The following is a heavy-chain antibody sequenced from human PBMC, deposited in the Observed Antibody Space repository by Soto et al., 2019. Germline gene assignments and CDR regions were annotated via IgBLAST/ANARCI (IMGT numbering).Heavy chain of an antibody. V-gene: IGHV3-7*03. Sequence: PGGSLRLSCAASGFTFSSYWMSWVRQAPGKGLEWVANIKQDGSEKYYVDSVKGRFTISRDNAKNSLYLQMNSLRAEDTAVYYCARDSGVGATRPPYYYYYGMDVRGQGTKVTVS. CDR2: IKQDGSEK. J-gene: IGHJ6*02. CDR1: GFTFSSYW. CDR3: ARDSGVGATRPPYYYYYGMDV. D-gene: IGHD1-26*01.